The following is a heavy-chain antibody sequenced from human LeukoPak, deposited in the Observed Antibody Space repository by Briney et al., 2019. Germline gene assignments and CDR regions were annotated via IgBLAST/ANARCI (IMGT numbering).Heavy chain of an antibody. D-gene: IGHD2-8*01. V-gene: IGHV1-2*06. Sequence: ASVKVSCKASGYTFTGYYMHWVRQTPGQGLEWMGRINPNSGGTNYAQKFQGRVTMTRDTSISTAYMELSRLRSDDTAVYYCASGCTNGVCWGIDPWGQGTLVTVSS. CDR1: GYTFTGYY. J-gene: IGHJ5*02. CDR2: INPNSGGT. CDR3: ASGCTNGVCWGIDP.